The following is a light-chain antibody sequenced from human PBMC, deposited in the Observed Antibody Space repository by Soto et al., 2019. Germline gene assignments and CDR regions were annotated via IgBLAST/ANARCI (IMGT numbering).Light chain of an antibody. Sequence: QSALAQPPSASGSPGQSVTISCTGTSSDVGGYYSVSWYQQHPGKAPKLMIYEVTKRPSGVSDRFSGSKSGNTASLTVSGLQAEDEAIYYCSSYAGSDTFVVFGGGTTLTVL. CDR2: EVT. J-gene: IGLJ2*01. CDR3: SSYAGSDTFVV. CDR1: SSDVGGYYS. V-gene: IGLV2-8*01.